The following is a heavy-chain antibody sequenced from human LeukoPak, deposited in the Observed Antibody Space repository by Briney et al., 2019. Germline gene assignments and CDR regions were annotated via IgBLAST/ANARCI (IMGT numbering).Heavy chain of an antibody. Sequence: PGGSLRLSCAASGFTFSSYGMNWVRQAPGKGLEWVSYIDGSSRAIYYADSVKGRFTVSRDNAKNSLFLQMNSLRDEDTAVYYCALLLAHRDPNFDYWGQGTLVTVSS. CDR3: ALLLAHRDPNFDY. V-gene: IGHV3-48*02. D-gene: IGHD3-10*01. CDR2: IDGSSRAI. J-gene: IGHJ4*02. CDR1: GFTFSSYG.